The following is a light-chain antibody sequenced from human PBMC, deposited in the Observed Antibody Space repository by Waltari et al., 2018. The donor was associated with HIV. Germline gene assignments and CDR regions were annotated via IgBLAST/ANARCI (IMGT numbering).Light chain of an antibody. CDR1: QSVLYSSNIRDY. CDR2: WAS. V-gene: IGKV4-1*01. Sequence: DIVMTQSPDSLAVSLGERATIDCKSSQSVLYSSNIRDYLSWYQQNPGQPPKLLIYWASTRESGVPDRFSGSGSGTNYTLAISSLQAEDVAVYYCQQEHSMPQGYTFGQGTKLEIK. CDR3: QQEHSMPQGYT. J-gene: IGKJ2*01.